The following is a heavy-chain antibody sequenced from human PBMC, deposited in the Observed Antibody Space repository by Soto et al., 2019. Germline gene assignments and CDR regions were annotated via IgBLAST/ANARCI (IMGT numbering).Heavy chain of an antibody. CDR1: GGSISSYY. Sequence: SETLSLTCTVSGGSISSYYWSWIRQPPGKGLEWIGYIYYSGSTNYNPSLKSRVTISVDTSKNQFSLKLSSVTAADTAVYYCAILLWWSASRPELDYYGMDVWGQGTTVTVSS. CDR2: IYYSGST. D-gene: IGHD2-21*01. J-gene: IGHJ6*02. CDR3: AILLWWSASRPELDYYGMDV. V-gene: IGHV4-59*01.